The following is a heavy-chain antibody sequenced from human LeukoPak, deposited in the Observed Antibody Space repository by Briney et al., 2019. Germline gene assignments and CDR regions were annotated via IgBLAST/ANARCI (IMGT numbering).Heavy chain of an antibody. J-gene: IGHJ2*01. V-gene: IGHV4-59*07. Sequence: SDTLSLTCTVSGAYQSSSRWSWIRQPPGKGLEWIGYMYNSGNTKYNPSLKSRVIISGDTSKNQFSLRLSSVIAADTAVYYFARTQSTICGVVITKWYFDLWGRGTLVTVSS. CDR3: ARTQSTICGVVITKWYFDL. CDR2: MYNSGNT. CDR1: GAYQSSSR. D-gene: IGHD3-3*01.